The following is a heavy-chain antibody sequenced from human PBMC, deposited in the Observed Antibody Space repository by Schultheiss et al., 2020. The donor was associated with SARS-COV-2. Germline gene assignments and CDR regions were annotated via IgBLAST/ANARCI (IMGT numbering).Heavy chain of an antibody. J-gene: IGHJ6*02. Sequence: SQTLSLTCAVYGGSFSSYYWSWIRQPPGKGLEWIGYIYYSGSTNYNPSLKSRVTISVDTSKNQFSLKLSSVTAADTAVYYCAREAYDYVWGSYRYNGMDVWGQGTTVTVSS. D-gene: IGHD3-16*02. CDR2: IYYSGST. CDR3: AREAYDYVWGSYRYNGMDV. V-gene: IGHV4-59*01. CDR1: GGSFSSYY.